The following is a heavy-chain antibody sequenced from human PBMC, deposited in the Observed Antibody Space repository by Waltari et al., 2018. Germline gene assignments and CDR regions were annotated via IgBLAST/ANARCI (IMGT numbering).Heavy chain of an antibody. J-gene: IGHJ4*02. D-gene: IGHD1-26*01. V-gene: IGHV1-2*06. CDR3: ARSSIVGATDY. CDR2: INPNSGGT. Sequence: MGRINPNSGGTNYAQKFQGRVTMTRDTSISTAYMELSRLRSDDTAVYYCARSSIVGATDYWGQGTLVTVSS.